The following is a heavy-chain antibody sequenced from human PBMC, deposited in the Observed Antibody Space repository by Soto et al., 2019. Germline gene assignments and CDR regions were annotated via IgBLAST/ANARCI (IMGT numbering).Heavy chain of an antibody. CDR2: ISGGGGSK. Sequence: EVQLLESGGGLVQPGGSLRLSCGASGFTFRNYAMSWVRQAPGMGLEWVSGISGGGGSKYYADSVRGRFTISRDDSKNTLDLQINSLRVEDTAVYYCAKTHGYSNSWYDYWGQGTLVTVSS. CDR3: AKTHGYSNSWYDY. D-gene: IGHD6-13*01. J-gene: IGHJ4*02. CDR1: GFTFRNYA. V-gene: IGHV3-23*01.